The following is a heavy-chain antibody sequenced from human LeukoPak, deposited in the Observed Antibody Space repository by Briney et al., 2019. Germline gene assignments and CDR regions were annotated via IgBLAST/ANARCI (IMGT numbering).Heavy chain of an antibody. CDR1: GYTFTRYD. CDR3: ARGDDTAMPGY. CDR2: MNPNSGNT. D-gene: IGHD5-18*01. J-gene: IGHJ4*02. V-gene: IGHV1-8*01. Sequence: GASVKVSCKPSGYTFTRYDINWVRQATGQRLKWMGWMNPNSGNTGHAQKFQGRVTMTRNTSISTAYMELSSLRSEDTAVYYCARGDDTAMPGYWGQGTLVTVSS.